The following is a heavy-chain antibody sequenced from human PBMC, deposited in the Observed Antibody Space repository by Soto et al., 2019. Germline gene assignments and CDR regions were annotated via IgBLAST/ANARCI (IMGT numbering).Heavy chain of an antibody. CDR3: ARDSSGYYYYGMDV. CDR1: GYTFTSYA. V-gene: IGHV1-3*01. Sequence: ASVKVSCKASGYTFTSYAMHWVRQAPGQRLEWMGWINAGNGNTKYSQKFQGRVTITRDTSASTAYMELSSLRSEDTAVYYCARDSSGYYYYGMDVWGQGTTVTV. CDR2: INAGNGNT. J-gene: IGHJ6*02. D-gene: IGHD6-19*01.